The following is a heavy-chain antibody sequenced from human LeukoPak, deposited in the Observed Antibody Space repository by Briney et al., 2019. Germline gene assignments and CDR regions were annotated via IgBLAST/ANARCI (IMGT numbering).Heavy chain of an antibody. CDR3: ARRRVVVASTDGASGAFDI. D-gene: IGHD2-15*01. V-gene: IGHV4-31*03. J-gene: IGHJ3*02. Sequence: SETLSLTCTVSGGSISNGDYYWNWIRQHPGKGLEWIGYIYYSGSTYYNPSLRSRVTISVDTSKNQFSLKLSSVTAADTAVYFCARRRVVVASTDGASGAFDIWGQGTMVTVSS. CDR1: GGSISNGDYY. CDR2: IYYSGST.